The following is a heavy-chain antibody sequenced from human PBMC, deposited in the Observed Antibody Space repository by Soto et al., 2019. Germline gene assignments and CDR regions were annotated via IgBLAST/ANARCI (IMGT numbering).Heavy chain of an antibody. J-gene: IGHJ5*02. CDR3: ARCLDCLHRDPYYYDSSGDPENWFDP. D-gene: IGHD3-22*01. CDR1: GYTFTSYG. CDR2: ISAYNGNT. Sequence: ASVKVSCKASGYTFTSYGISWVRQAPGQGLEWMGWISAYNGNTNYAQKHQGRVTITTDTSTSTDYKELRSLRSDDTAVYYCARCLDCLHRDPYYYDSSGDPENWFDPWG. V-gene: IGHV1-18*01.